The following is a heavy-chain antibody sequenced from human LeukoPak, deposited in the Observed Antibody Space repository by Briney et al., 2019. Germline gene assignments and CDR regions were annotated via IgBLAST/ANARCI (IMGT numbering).Heavy chain of an antibody. D-gene: IGHD5-24*01. CDR2: IYTSGST. V-gene: IGHV4-4*07. CDR1: GGSISSFY. J-gene: IGHJ4*02. CDR3: ASNKGRDGYNPFDY. Sequence: SETLSLTCTVSGGSISSFYWSWLRQPAGKGLEWIGLIYTSGSTNYNPSLKSRVTMSVDTSKNQFSLKVSSVTAADTAVYYCASNKGRDGYNPFDYRGQGTLVTVSS.